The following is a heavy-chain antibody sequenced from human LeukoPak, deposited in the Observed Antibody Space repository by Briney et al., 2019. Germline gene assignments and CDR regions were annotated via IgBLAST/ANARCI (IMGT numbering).Heavy chain of an antibody. CDR2: INSNSGGT. Sequence: ASVKVSCKASGYTFTDYFIHWVRQAPGQGLEWMGRINSNSGGTGFAQRFQGRVTMTRDTSINTAYMELSRLRSDDTAVYYCARDLSSTANWEFDYWGQGTLVTVSS. CDR3: ARDLSSTANWEFDY. CDR1: GYTFTDYF. V-gene: IGHV1-2*06. J-gene: IGHJ4*02. D-gene: IGHD7-27*01.